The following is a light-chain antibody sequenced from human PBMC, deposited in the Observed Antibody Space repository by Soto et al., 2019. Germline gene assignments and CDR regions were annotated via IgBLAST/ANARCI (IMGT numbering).Light chain of an antibody. CDR3: SSSGGNNIHYV. CDR2: EVT. CDR1: SSDVGAYNY. V-gene: IGLV2-8*01. J-gene: IGLJ1*01. Sequence: QSVLTQPPSASGSPGQSVTISCTGTSSDVGAYNYVSWYQQHPGKAPKLMIYEVTKRPSGVPDRFSGSKSGNTASLTVSGLQAEDEADYYCSSSGGNNIHYVFGTGTKVTVL.